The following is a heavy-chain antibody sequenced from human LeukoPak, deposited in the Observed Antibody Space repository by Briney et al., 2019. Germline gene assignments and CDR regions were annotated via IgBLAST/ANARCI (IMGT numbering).Heavy chain of an antibody. CDR1: GGSISSGGYS. V-gene: IGHV4-31*03. D-gene: IGHD2-2*01. CDR3: ARGVPAAANAFDI. CDR2: IYYSGST. Sequence: SETLSLTCTVSGGSISSGGYSWSWIRQHPGKGLEWIGYIYYSGSTYYNPSLKSRVTISVDTSKNQFSLKLSSVSAADTAVYYCARGVPAAANAFDIWGQGTMVTVSS. J-gene: IGHJ3*02.